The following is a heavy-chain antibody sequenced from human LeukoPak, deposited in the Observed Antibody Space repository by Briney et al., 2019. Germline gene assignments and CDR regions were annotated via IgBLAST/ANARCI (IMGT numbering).Heavy chain of an antibody. D-gene: IGHD1-26*01. CDR3: ARGGGATADIYYYYGMDV. CDR2: IYYSGST. CDR1: GGSISSYY. V-gene: IGHV4-59*01. J-gene: IGHJ6*02. Sequence: PSETLSLTCTVSGGSISSYYWSWIRQPPGKGLEWIGYIYYSGSTNYNPSLKSRVTISVDTPKNQFSLKLSSVTAADTAVYYCARGGGATADIYYYYGMDVWGQGTTVTVSS.